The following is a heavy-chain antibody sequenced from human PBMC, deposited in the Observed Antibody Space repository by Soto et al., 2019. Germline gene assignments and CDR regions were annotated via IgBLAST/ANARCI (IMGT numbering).Heavy chain of an antibody. Sequence: QVQLVESGGGVVQPGRSLRLSCAASGFTFSSYGMHWVRQAPGKGLEWVAVIWYDGSHKYYADSVKGRFTISRDNSKNTLYLQMNSLRAEDTAVYYCASTMVRGIGVGYWGQGTLVVVSS. V-gene: IGHV3-33*01. CDR3: ASTMVRGIGVGY. J-gene: IGHJ4*02. D-gene: IGHD3-10*01. CDR1: GFTFSSYG. CDR2: IWYDGSHK.